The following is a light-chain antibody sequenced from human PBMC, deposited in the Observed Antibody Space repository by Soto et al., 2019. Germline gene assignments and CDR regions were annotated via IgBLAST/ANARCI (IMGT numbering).Light chain of an antibody. Sequence: QSVLTQPPSVSGAPGQRVTISCTGSSSNIGAGYDVHWYQQLPGTAPKFLIYGNSNRPSGVPDRFSGSKSGTSASLVITGLRAEDEADYYCQSYDSSLSGVVFGGGTKLTVL. CDR2: GNS. CDR1: SSNIGAGYD. J-gene: IGLJ2*01. CDR3: QSYDSSLSGVV. V-gene: IGLV1-40*01.